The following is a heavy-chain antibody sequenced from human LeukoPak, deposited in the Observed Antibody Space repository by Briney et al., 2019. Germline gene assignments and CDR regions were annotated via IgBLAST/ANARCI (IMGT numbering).Heavy chain of an antibody. CDR3: ARLTKAAAGY. CDR2: INHSGST. J-gene: IGHJ4*02. Sequence: PSETLSLTCAVYGGSFSGYYWSWIRQPPGKGLEWIGEINHSGSTNYNPSLKSRVTISVDTSKNQFSLKLSSVTAAGTAVYYCARLTKAAAGYWGQGTLVTVSS. CDR1: GGSFSGYY. V-gene: IGHV4-34*01. D-gene: IGHD6-13*01.